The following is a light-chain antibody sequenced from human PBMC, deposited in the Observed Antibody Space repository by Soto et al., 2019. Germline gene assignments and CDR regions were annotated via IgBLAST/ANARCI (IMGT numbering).Light chain of an antibody. CDR1: LRISTY. J-gene: IGKJ4*01. CDR3: QQRHSTPLT. CDR2: GAS. V-gene: IGKV1-39*01. Sequence: DIQVIQSPSSLSASVGDRVTITCRASLRISTYLNWYQHKPGKAPKLLIYGASSLQSGVPSRFSGSGSGTDFTLTISSLHPEDSATYYCQQRHSTPLTFGGGTNVEI.